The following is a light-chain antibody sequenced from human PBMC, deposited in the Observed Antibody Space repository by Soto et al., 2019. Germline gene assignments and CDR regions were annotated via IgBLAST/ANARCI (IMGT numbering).Light chain of an antibody. CDR3: LQDYDYPWT. CDR2: AAS. Sequence: AIQMTQSPSSLSASVGDRVTITCRASQGIRNDLGWYQQKPGKAPKLLIYAASSFQSGIPSRFSGSGSGTDFTLTISSLQPEDFATYYCLQDYDYPWTFGQGTKVDIK. V-gene: IGKV1-6*01. CDR1: QGIRND. J-gene: IGKJ1*01.